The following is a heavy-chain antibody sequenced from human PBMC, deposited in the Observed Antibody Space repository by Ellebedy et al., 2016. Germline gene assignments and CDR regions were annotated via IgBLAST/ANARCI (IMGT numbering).Heavy chain of an antibody. CDR2: ISGAGYTT. Sequence: GGSLRLXXATSGFSFSNYFMIWIRRAPGKGLEWVATISGAGYTTFFADSVKGRFTISRDSSKNTVFLHMNSLRVDDTAVYYCRPGHYSDYWGQGALVTVSS. CDR1: GFSFSNYF. CDR3: RPGHYSDY. J-gene: IGHJ4*02. V-gene: IGHV3-23*01. D-gene: IGHD1-14*01.